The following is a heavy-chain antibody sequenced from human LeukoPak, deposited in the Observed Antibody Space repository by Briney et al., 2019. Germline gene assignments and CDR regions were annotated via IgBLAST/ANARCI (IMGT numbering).Heavy chain of an antibody. J-gene: IGHJ4*02. Sequence: SETLSLTCTVSGYSISSGYYWGWIRQPPGKGLEWIGSIYHSGSTYYNPSLKSRVTISVDTSKNHLSLKMTSVTVADTAMYYCASGPESYYFDYWGQGALVTVSS. CDR1: GYSISSGYY. CDR2: IYHSGST. V-gene: IGHV4-38-2*02. CDR3: ASGPESYYFDY.